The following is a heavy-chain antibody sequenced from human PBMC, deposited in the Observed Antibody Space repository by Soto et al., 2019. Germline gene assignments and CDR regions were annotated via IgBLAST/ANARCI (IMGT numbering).Heavy chain of an antibody. V-gene: IGHV3-49*04. CDR1: GFTFGDYA. CDR2: IRSKAYGGTT. J-gene: IGHJ3*02. CDR3: TKRGYSYGWSAFDI. D-gene: IGHD5-18*01. Sequence: EVQLVESGGGLVQPGRSLRLSCTASGFTFGDYAMSWVRQAPGKGLEWVGFIRSKAYGGTTEYAASVKGRFTISRDDSKSIAYLQMNSLKTEDTAVYYCTKRGYSYGWSAFDIWGQGTMVTVSS.